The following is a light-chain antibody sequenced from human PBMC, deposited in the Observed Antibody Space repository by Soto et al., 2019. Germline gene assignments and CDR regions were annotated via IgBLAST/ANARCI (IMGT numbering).Light chain of an antibody. CDR2: GAS. Sequence: EIVRTQSPATLSLSPGERATLSCRASQSVSSNLAWYKQKPGQAPRLLSYGASTRATGIPARFSGSGSGTEFTLTISSLKSEDFEVYYCQQYNNWPRTFGQGTKVDIK. J-gene: IGKJ1*01. V-gene: IGKV3-15*01. CDR1: QSVSSN. CDR3: QQYNNWPRT.